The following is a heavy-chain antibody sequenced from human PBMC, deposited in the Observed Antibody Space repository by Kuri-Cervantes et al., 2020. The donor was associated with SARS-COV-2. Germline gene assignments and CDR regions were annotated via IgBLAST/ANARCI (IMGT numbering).Heavy chain of an antibody. CDR2: IKQDGSEK. CDR3: AKVDLSGDSSGQCFDY. J-gene: IGHJ4*02. V-gene: IGHV3-7*01. D-gene: IGHD3-22*01. Sequence: GESLKISCAASGFTFSSYWMSWVRQAPGKGLEWVANIKQDGSEKYYVDSVKGRFTISRDNSKNTLYLQMNSLRAEDTAVYYCAKVDLSGDSSGQCFDYWGQGTLVTVSS. CDR1: GFTFSSYW.